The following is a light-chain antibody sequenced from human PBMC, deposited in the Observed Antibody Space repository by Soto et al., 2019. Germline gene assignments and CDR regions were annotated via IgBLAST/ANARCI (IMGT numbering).Light chain of an antibody. CDR2: DTS. J-gene: IGKJ4*01. CDR1: HSVSRTY. CDR3: QPYNNWPLT. Sequence: EIVFSLSPGTLSLSQEERASLSCRASHSVSRTYLAWYQQKPGQTPRLLIYDTSTRATGVPTRFSGSRSGAEFTLTINSLQSEDFAVYYCQPYNNWPLTFGGGTKVDIK. V-gene: IGKV3-15*01.